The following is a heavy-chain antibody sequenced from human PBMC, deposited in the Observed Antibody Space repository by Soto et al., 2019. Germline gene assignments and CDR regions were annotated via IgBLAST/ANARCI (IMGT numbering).Heavy chain of an antibody. V-gene: IGHV3-23*01. J-gene: IGHJ4*02. CDR2: ISGNGGST. CDR1: DFIFSNYA. Sequence: EVQLLDSGAGLVQPGGSLSLSCAASDFIFSNYAMSWVRQAPGKGLEWVSTISGNGGSTYYADSVKSWFTISRDKSMNTLFLQMNTLRAEYTAVYYRADKAVAHHCFNSWGQGTLVTVSS. CDR3: ADKAVAHHCFNS.